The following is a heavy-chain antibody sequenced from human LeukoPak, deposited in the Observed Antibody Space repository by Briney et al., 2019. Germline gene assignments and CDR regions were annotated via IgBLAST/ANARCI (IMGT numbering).Heavy chain of an antibody. CDR2: IRYDGSNK. V-gene: IGHV3-30*02. J-gene: IGHJ4*02. Sequence: GGSLRLSCAASGFTFSSYGMHWVRQAPGKGLERVAFIRYDGSNKYYADSVKGRFTISRDNSKNTLYLQMNSLRAEDTAVYYCAKDITTYYYDSSVDYWGQGTLVTVSS. CDR1: GFTFSSYG. D-gene: IGHD3-22*01. CDR3: AKDITTYYYDSSVDY.